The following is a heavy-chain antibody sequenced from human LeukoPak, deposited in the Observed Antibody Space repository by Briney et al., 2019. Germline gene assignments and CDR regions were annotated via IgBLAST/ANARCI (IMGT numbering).Heavy chain of an antibody. CDR1: GYTFTDYY. J-gene: IGHJ4*02. CDR3: ARGLCSNTSCYNFDY. Sequence: ASVKVSCKASGYTFTDYYMHWVRRAPGQGLEWMGWINPNSGGTNYAQKFQGRVTMTLHTSISTAYMEVSRLRSDDTAVYYCARGLCSNTSCYNFDYWGQGTLVTVSS. CDR2: INPNSGGT. D-gene: IGHD2-2*02. V-gene: IGHV1-2*02.